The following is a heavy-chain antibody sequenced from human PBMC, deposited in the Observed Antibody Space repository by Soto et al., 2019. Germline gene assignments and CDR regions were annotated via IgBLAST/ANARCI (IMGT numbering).Heavy chain of an antibody. D-gene: IGHD3-10*01. CDR1: GFTCSSSS. J-gene: IGHJ6*02. Sequence: SVKGSCQTSGFTCSSSSVHWVLQARGHRLQWIGWIDVGSANANYAQMLQERVTISRDMSTSTAYMELSSLRPEDTAVYYCARDRYYYTSICSMDVWGQGTTVTVSS. CDR2: IDVGSANA. CDR3: ARDRYYYTSICSMDV. V-gene: IGHV1-58*01.